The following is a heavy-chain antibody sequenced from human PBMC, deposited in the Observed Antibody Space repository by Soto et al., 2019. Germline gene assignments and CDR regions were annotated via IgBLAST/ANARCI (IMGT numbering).Heavy chain of an antibody. CDR2: IYYSGST. CDR3: ARVYKGFGDRYYYYYGMDV. V-gene: IGHV4-30-4*01. Sequence: SEPLSITCTVYGGSISSGDYYWSWIRQPPGKGLEWIGYIYYSGSTYYNPSLKSRVTISVDTSKNQFSLKLSSVTAADTAVYYCARVYKGFGDRYYYYYGMDVWGQGTTVTVSS. D-gene: IGHD3-10*01. CDR1: GGSISSGDYY. J-gene: IGHJ6*02.